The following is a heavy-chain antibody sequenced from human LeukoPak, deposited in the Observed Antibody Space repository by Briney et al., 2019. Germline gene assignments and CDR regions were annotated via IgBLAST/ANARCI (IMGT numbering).Heavy chain of an antibody. CDR1: SYTFTIYG. J-gene: IGHJ1*01. CDR3: ARSGVYDSSGYYEYFQH. Sequence: ASVKVSCKASSYTFTIYGISRVRQAPGQGLEWMGWISAYNGNTNYAQKLQGRVTMTTDTSTGTAYMELRSLRSDDTAVYYCARSGVYDSSGYYEYFQHWGQGTLVTVSS. V-gene: IGHV1-18*01. CDR2: ISAYNGNT. D-gene: IGHD3-22*01.